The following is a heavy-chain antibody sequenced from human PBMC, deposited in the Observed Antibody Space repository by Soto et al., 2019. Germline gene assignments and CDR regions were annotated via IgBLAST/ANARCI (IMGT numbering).Heavy chain of an antibody. D-gene: IGHD3-22*01. CDR1: GGTFSSYA. J-gene: IGHJ4*02. Sequence: QVQLVQSGAEVKKPGSSVKVSCKASGGTFSSYAISWVRQAPGQGLEWMGGIIPIFGTANYAQKFQGRVTITADKSTSTAYMELSSLRSEDTAVYYCALRPERLLPMNYFDYWGRGTLVTVSS. V-gene: IGHV1-69*06. CDR2: IIPIFGTA. CDR3: ALRPERLLPMNYFDY.